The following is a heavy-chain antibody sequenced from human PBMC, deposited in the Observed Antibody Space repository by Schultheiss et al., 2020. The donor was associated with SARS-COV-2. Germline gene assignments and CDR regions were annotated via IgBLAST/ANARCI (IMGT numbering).Heavy chain of an antibody. D-gene: IGHD3-16*01. CDR1: GFTFSSYD. CDR3: AKVPGGDMDV. Sequence: GGSLRLSCAASGFTFSSYDMHWVRQATGKGLEWVSAIGTAGDTYYPGSVKGRFTISRDNSKNTLYLQMNSLRAEDTAVYYCAKVPGGDMDVWGQGTTVTVSS. CDR2: IGTAGDT. J-gene: IGHJ6*02. V-gene: IGHV3-13*01.